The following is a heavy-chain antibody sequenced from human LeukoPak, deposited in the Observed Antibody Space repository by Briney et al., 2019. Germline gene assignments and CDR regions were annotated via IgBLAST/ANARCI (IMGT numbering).Heavy chain of an antibody. CDR2: ISSSGSTI. D-gene: IGHD2-2*01. J-gene: IGHJ6*04. Sequence: PGGSLRLSCAASGFSVSNNYMSWVRQAPGKGLEWVAYISSSGSTIYYADSVKGRFTISRDNAKNSLYLQMNSLRAEDTAVYYCAREPHCSSTSCYGDVWGKGTTVTVSS. V-gene: IGHV3-11*04. CDR3: AREPHCSSTSCYGDV. CDR1: GFSVSNNY.